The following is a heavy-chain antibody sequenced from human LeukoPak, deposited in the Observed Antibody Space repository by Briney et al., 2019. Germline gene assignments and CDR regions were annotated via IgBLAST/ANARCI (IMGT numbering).Heavy chain of an antibody. CDR3: AGMTYDFWSGSNWFDP. CDR1: GGSISSGGYY. D-gene: IGHD3-3*01. Sequence: PSQTLSLTCTVSGGSISSGGYYWSWIRQHPGKGLEWIGYIYYSGSTYYNPSLKSRVTISVDTSMNQFSLKLSSVTAADTAVYYCAGMTYDFWSGSNWFDPWGQGTLVTVSS. CDR2: IYYSGST. V-gene: IGHV4-31*03. J-gene: IGHJ5*02.